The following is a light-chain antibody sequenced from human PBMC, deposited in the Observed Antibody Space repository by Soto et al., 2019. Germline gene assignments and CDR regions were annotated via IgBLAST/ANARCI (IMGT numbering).Light chain of an antibody. CDR1: QSIGTK. Sequence: EIVMTQSPVTLSVSPGERVTLSCRASQSIGTKLAWYQQKPGQAPRLLMYDVSTRATGVPATFSGSGSGTEFTLTISSLQSEDFAVYYCQQYNDWPRTFGQGTKVDI. J-gene: IGKJ1*01. V-gene: IGKV3-15*01. CDR3: QQYNDWPRT. CDR2: DVS.